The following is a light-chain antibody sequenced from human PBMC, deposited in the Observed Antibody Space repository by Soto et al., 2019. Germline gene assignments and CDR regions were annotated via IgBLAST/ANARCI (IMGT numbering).Light chain of an antibody. V-gene: IGKV2-29*01. J-gene: IGKJ5*01. CDR3: QQYENSPIT. CDR1: QSLLHITGETF. Sequence: DVVMTQTPRSRSVAPGQPASISCKSSQSLLHITGETFLFWYLQKPGQSPQLLIYEVSTRVSGVPDRFSGSGSGTDFTLTINRLEPEDFAVYYCQQYENSPITFGQGTRLEIK. CDR2: EVS.